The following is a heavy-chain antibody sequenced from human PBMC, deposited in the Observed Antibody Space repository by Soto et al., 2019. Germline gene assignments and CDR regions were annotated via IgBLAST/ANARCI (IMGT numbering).Heavy chain of an antibody. V-gene: IGHV3-30*18. Sequence: QVQLVESGGGVVQPGRSLRLSCAASGFTFSSYGMHWVRQAPGKGLEWVAVISYDGSNKYYADSVKGRFTISRDNSKNTLYLQIISLRAEDTAVYYCAKDQDYGDYGGYFDYWGQGTLVTVSS. CDR1: GFTFSSYG. J-gene: IGHJ4*02. CDR3: AKDQDYGDYGGYFDY. D-gene: IGHD4-17*01. CDR2: ISYDGSNK.